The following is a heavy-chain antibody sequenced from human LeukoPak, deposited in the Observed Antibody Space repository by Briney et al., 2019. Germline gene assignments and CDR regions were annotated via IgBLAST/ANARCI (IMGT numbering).Heavy chain of an antibody. CDR1: GFTVSSNY. D-gene: IGHD6-19*01. J-gene: IGHJ4*02. CDR2: IYSGGST. Sequence: GGSLRLSCAASGFTVSSNYMSWVRQAPGKGLEWVSVIYSGGSTYYADSVKGRFTISRDNAKNSLYLQMNSLRAEDTAVYYCARGYSSGWYVFGGYWGQGTLVTVPS. V-gene: IGHV3-66*01. CDR3: ARGYSSGWYVFGGY.